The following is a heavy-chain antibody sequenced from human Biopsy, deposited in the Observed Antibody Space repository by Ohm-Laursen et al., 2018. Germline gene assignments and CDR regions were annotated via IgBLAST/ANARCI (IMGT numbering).Heavy chain of an antibody. CDR3: ARGPSGVAAIG. J-gene: IGHJ4*02. Sequence: SLRLSCTASGFIVYNNYMTWVRPAPGKGLEWVSLIYSGGDTWNADPVKGRFTISRDSSKNTLYLQMNSLRVEDTAVYYCARGPSGVAAIGRGQGTLVTVSS. CDR2: IYSGGDT. CDR1: GFIVYNNY. D-gene: IGHD5-24*01. V-gene: IGHV3-66*01.